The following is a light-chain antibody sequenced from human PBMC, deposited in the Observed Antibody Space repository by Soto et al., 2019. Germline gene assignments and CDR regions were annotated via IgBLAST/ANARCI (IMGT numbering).Light chain of an antibody. CDR2: DNI. Sequence: QSVLTQPPSVAGAPGQRVTISCTGRSSNIGADYFIHWYQQLPGAAPKLLIYDNINRPSGVPDRFSGPKSGTSASLAITGLQAEDEADYYCQSYDSSLRGYVFGTGTKLTVL. J-gene: IGLJ1*01. V-gene: IGLV1-40*01. CDR1: SSNIGADYF. CDR3: QSYDSSLRGYV.